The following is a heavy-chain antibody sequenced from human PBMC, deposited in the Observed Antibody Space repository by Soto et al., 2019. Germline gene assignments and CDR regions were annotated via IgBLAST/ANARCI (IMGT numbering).Heavy chain of an antibody. CDR2: IIPIFGTA. V-gene: IGHV1-69*13. D-gene: IGHD1-1*01. J-gene: IGHJ6*02. CDR3: ARDRTGTTFGYYYYYGMDV. Sequence: SVKVSCKASGGTFSSYAISWVRQAPGQGLEWMGGIIPIFGTANYAQKFQGRVTITADESTSTAYMELSSLRSEDTAVYYCARDRTGTTFGYYYYYGMDVWGQGTTVTVSS. CDR1: GGTFSSYA.